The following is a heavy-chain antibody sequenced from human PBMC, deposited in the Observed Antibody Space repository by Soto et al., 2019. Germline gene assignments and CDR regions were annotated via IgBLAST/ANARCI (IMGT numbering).Heavy chain of an antibody. D-gene: IGHD2-15*01. CDR2: IIPIFGTA. CDR3: ARSDCSGGSCYLFDP. V-gene: IGHV1-69*06. Sequence: SVKVSCKASGGTFSSYAISWVRQAPGQGLEWMGGIIPIFGTANYAQKFQGRVTITADKSTSTAYMELSSLRSEDTAVYYCARSDCSGGSCYLFDPWGQGTLVTVSS. J-gene: IGHJ5*02. CDR1: GGTFSSYA.